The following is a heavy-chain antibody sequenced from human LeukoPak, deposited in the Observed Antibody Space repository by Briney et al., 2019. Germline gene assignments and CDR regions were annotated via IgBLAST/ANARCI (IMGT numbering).Heavy chain of an antibody. CDR2: ISGSGDST. D-gene: IGHD3-10*01. CDR1: GFTFTNYA. J-gene: IGHJ4*02. V-gene: IGHV3-23*01. Sequence: PGGSLRLSCAASGFTFTNYAMAWVRQAPGKGLGWVSAISGSGDSTYYADSVKGRFTISRDNSKNTLYVQMNSLRAEDTAVYYCARVPSRYYGSGSFQFDYWGQGILVTVSS. CDR3: ARVPSRYYGSGSFQFDY.